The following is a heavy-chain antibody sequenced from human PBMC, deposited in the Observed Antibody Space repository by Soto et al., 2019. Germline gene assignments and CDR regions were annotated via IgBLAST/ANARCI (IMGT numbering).Heavy chain of an antibody. CDR1: GFTFSSYA. V-gene: IGHV3-23*01. J-gene: IGHJ6*02. CDR3: AREYTAWPLAYGLDV. Sequence: GGSLRHSCAASGFTFSSYAMSWVRQAPGKGLEWVSAISGSGGSTYYADSVKGRFTISRDNAKNSVSLQMNSLRAEDTAVYYCAREYTAWPLAYGLDVWGQGTTVTVSS. CDR2: ISGSGGST. D-gene: IGHD2-2*02.